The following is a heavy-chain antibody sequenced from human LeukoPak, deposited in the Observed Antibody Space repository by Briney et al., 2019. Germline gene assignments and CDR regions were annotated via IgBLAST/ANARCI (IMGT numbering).Heavy chain of an antibody. CDR2: INHSGST. CDR1: GGPFSGYY. V-gene: IGHV4-34*01. J-gene: IGHJ4*02. Sequence: SETLSLTCAVYGGPFSGYYWSWIRQPPGKGLEWIGEINHSGSTNYNPSLKSRVTISVDTSKNQFSLKLSSVTAADTAVYYCARGNIVATPYYFDYWGQGTLVTVSS. D-gene: IGHD5-12*01. CDR3: ARGNIVATPYYFDY.